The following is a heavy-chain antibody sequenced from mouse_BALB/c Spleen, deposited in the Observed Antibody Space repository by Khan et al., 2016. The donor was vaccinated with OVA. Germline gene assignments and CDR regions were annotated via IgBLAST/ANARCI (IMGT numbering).Heavy chain of an antibody. CDR2: ITPNNGGT. D-gene: IGHD2-2*01. CDR1: GYTFTDYN. CDR3: ARSGYGSLAY. Sequence: VQLKESGPELVKPGASVKIPCKASGYTFTDYNMDWVKQSHGKSLEWIGDITPNNGGTVYNQKFKGKATLTVDKSSSTAYMDLRSLTSEDTAVYYCARSGYGSLAYWGQGTLVTVSA. J-gene: IGHJ3*01. V-gene: IGHV1-18*01.